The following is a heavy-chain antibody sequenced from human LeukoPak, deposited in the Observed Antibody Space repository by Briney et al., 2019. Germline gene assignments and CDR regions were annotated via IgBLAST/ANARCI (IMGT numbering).Heavy chain of an antibody. Sequence: GGSLRLSCATSGITFRNYWMHWVRQAPGKGLVWVSHIIQDGNETFYADSVKGRFTISRDNAKNTVYLQMNSLRVGDTAVYYCATDDYRGLGYWGQGTLVTVSS. CDR3: ATDDYRGLGY. D-gene: IGHD3-16*01. CDR1: GITFRNYW. CDR2: IIQDGNET. V-gene: IGHV3-74*01. J-gene: IGHJ4*02.